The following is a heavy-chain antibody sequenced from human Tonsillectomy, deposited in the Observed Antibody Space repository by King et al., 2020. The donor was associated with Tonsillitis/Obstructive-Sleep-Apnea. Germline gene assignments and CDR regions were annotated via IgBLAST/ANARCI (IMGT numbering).Heavy chain of an antibody. J-gene: IGHJ4*02. CDR2: IYYSGTA. CDR3: AGQDDYYDSGVLGGYFDY. Sequence: QLQESGPGLVKPSETLSLTCIVSGYSISTSSYYWGWIRQPPGKGLEWLGSIYYSGTAYYNPSLKSRVTMSMDMSKNQFSLKLNSVSASDTAVYYCAGQDDYYDSGVLGGYFDYGGQGTLVTVSS. V-gene: IGHV4-39*01. CDR1: GYSISTSSYY. D-gene: IGHD3-22*01.